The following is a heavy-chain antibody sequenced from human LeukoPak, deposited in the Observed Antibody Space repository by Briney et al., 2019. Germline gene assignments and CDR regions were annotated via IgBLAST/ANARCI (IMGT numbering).Heavy chain of an antibody. CDR3: ASTTYYGSGSLRFQH. V-gene: IGHV4-59*01. CDR2: IYYSGST. J-gene: IGHJ1*01. D-gene: IGHD3-10*01. Sequence: SETLSLTCTVSGGSISSYYWSWIRQPPGKGLEWIGYIYYSGSTNYNPSLKSRVTISVDTSKNQFSLKLNSVTAADTAVYYCASTTYYGSGSLRFQHWGQGTLVTVSS. CDR1: GGSISSYY.